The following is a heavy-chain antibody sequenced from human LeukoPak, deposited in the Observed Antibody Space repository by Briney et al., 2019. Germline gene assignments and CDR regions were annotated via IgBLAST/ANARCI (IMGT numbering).Heavy chain of an antibody. D-gene: IGHD6-19*01. V-gene: IGHV3-53*01. J-gene: IGHJ4*02. CDR3: ARGFSSGWSGFDY. CDR2: IYSGGST. CDR1: GFTVSSNY. Sequence: PGGSLRLSCAASGFTVSSNYMSWVRQAPGKGLEWVSIIYSGGSTFYADSVKGRFTISRDNSKNSLYLQMNSLRAEDTAVYYCARGFSSGWSGFDYWGQGTLVTVSS.